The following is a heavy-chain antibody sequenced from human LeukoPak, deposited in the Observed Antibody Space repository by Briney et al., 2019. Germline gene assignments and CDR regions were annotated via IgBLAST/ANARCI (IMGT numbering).Heavy chain of an antibody. CDR1: GGSFSGYY. Sequence: SETLSLTCAVYGGSFSGYYGSWIRQPPGKGLEWIGEINHSGSTNYNPSLKSRVTISVDTSKNQFSLKLSSVTAADTAVYYCARYDYYYYYGMDVWGKGTTVTVSS. J-gene: IGHJ6*04. CDR3: ARYDYYYYYGMDV. CDR2: INHSGST. D-gene: IGHD5-12*01. V-gene: IGHV4-34*01.